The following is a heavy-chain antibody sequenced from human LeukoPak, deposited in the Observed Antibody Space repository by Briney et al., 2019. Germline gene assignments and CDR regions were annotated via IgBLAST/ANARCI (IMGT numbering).Heavy chain of an antibody. Sequence: GGSLRLSCAASGFTFSSYAVSWVRQAPGKGLEWVSAISGSGGGTYYADSVKGRFTISRDNSKNTLYLQMNSLRAEDTAVYYCAKDRSRGLVYWGQGTLVTVSS. CDR2: ISGSGGGT. J-gene: IGHJ4*02. V-gene: IGHV3-23*01. CDR3: AKDRSRGLVY. CDR1: GFTFSSYA. D-gene: IGHD2-15*01.